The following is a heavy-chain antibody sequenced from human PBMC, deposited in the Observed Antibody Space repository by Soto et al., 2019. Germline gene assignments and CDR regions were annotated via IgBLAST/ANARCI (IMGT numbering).Heavy chain of an antibody. CDR3: ATFTRNWNHGLDY. CDR2: IIPIFGTA. J-gene: IGHJ4*02. Sequence: PRASVKVSCKASGGTFSSYAISWVRQAPGQGLEWMGGIIPIFGTANYAQKFQGRVTITADESTSTAYMELSSLRSEDTAVYYCATFTRNWNHGLDYWGQGTLVTVSS. CDR1: GGTFSSYA. V-gene: IGHV1-69*13. D-gene: IGHD1-20*01.